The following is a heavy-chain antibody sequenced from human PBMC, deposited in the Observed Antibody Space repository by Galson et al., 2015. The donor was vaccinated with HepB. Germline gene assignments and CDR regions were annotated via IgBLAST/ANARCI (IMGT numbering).Heavy chain of an antibody. D-gene: IGHD3-22*01. CDR1: GFTFSSYS. CDR3: AKSEDSSGYVFDY. V-gene: IGHV3-21*01. Sequence: LRLSCAASGFTFSSYSMNWVRQAPGKGLEWVSSISSSSSYIYYADSVKGRFTISRDNAKNSLYLQMNSLRAEDTAVYYCAKSEDSSGYVFDYWGQGTLVTVSS. CDR2: ISSSSSYI. J-gene: IGHJ4*02.